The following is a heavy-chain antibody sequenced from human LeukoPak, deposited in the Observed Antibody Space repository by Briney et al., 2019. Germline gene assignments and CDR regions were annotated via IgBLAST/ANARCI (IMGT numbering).Heavy chain of an antibody. V-gene: IGHV3-30*01. CDR3: ARRGSYYYYYMDV. CDR2: ISYDGSNK. J-gene: IGHJ6*03. D-gene: IGHD3-10*01. CDR1: GFTFSSYA. Sequence: HPGGSLRLSCAASGFTFSSYAMHWVRQAPGKGLETVAVISYDGSNKYYADSVKGRFTISRDNSKNTLYLQMNSLRAEDTAVYYCARRGSYYYYYMDVWGKGTTVTVSS.